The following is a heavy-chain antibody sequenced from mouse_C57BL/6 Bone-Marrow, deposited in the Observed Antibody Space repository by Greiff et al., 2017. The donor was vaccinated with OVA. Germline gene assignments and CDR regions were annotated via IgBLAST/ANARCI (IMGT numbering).Heavy chain of an antibody. CDR3: ARSYDYDDWYFDV. CDR1: GFTFSDYG. D-gene: IGHD2-4*01. Sequence: EVQVVESGGGLVKPGGSLKLSCAASGFTFSDYGMHWVRQAPEKGLEWVAYISSGSSTIYYADTVKGRFTISRDNAKNTLFLQMTSLRSEDTAMYYCARSYDYDDWYFDVWGTGTTVTVSS. CDR2: ISSGSSTI. J-gene: IGHJ1*03. V-gene: IGHV5-17*01.